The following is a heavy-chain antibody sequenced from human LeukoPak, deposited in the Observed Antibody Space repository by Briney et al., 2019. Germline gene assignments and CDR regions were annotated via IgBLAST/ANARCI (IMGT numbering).Heavy chain of an antibody. V-gene: IGHV3-21*01. D-gene: IGHD3-22*01. Sequence: GGSLRLSCAASGFTFSSHSMNWVRQAPGMGLEWVSYISSGSTYIHYADSVKGRFTISRDNAKNSLYLQMNSLRAEDTAVYYCARSVQPPYYYDSSGPFPGDYWGQGTLVTVSS. J-gene: IGHJ4*02. CDR3: ARSVQPPYYYDSSGPFPGDY. CDR1: GFTFSSHS. CDR2: ISSGSTYI.